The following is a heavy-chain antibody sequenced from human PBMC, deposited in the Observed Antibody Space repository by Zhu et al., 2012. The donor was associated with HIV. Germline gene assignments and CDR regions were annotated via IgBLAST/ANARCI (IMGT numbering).Heavy chain of an antibody. J-gene: IGHJ3*02. CDR1: GFSISSGYY. Sequence: QVQLQQSGPRLVKPSETLSLTCAVSGFSISSGYYWGWIRQPPGKGLEWIGSIYYSGSIYYNPSLKSRVTISVDTSKNQFSLMLTSVTAADTAVYYSTRYWGPGDAFDMWAKGNGHRLF. V-gene: IGHV4-38-2*01. D-gene: IGHD3-16*01. CDR2: IYYSGSI. CDR3: TRYWGPGDAFDM.